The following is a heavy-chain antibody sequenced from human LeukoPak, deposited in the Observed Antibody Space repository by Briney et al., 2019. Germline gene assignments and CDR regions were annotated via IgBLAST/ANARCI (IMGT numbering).Heavy chain of an antibody. J-gene: IGHJ4*02. CDR2: IWYDGSNK. D-gene: IGHD3-22*01. CDR3: ARDYYYDTNGQGDYFDY. CDR1: GFTFSSFG. V-gene: IGHV3-33*01. Sequence: GGSLRLSCAASGFTFSSFGMHWVRQAPGRGLEWVAVIWYDGSNKCYADSVKGRFTISRDNSKNTLHLQMNSLRAEDTAVYYCARDYYYDTNGQGDYFDYWGQGTLVTVSS.